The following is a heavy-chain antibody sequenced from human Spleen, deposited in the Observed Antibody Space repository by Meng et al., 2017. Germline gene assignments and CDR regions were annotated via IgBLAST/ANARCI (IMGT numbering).Heavy chain of an antibody. CDR1: GFTFSSYA. D-gene: IGHD5-12*01. Sequence: GGSLRLSCAASGFTFSSYAMTWVRQAPGKGLEWVSSISNRGDSTYYADSVKGRFTISRDNPTKTLYLQMNSLRAEDTALYYCAKGGSGYYKGQLDNWGQGTLVTVSS. CDR3: AKGGSGYYKGQLDN. CDR2: ISNRGDST. J-gene: IGHJ4*02. V-gene: IGHV3-23*01.